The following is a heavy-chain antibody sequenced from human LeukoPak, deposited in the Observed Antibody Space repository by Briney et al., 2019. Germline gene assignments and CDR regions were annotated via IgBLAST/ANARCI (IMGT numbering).Heavy chain of an antibody. D-gene: IGHD6-19*01. V-gene: IGHV1-3*03. Sequence: ASVKVSCKASGYTFTSYAMHWVRQAPGQRLEWMGWINAANGDTKYSQEFQGRVTITRDTSANTAYMELSSLRSEDMAVFCARENPLSGWRGGPDYWGQGTLVIVSS. J-gene: IGHJ4*02. CDR2: INAANGDT. CDR1: GYTFTSYA. CDR3: ARENPLSGWRGGPDY.